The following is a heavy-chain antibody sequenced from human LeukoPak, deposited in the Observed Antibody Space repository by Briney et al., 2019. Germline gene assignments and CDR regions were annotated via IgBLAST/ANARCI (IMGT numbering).Heavy chain of an antibody. V-gene: IGHV4-61*02. D-gene: IGHD3-3*01. CDR2: IYTSGST. Sequence: ASETLSLTCTVSGGSISSGSYYWSWIRQPAGKGLEWIGRIYTSGSTNYNPSLKSRVTISVDTSKNQFSLKLSSVTAADTAVYYCAVNYDFWSGYFTAVRAEGYMDVWGKGTTVTVSS. CDR3: AVNYDFWSGYFTAVRAEGYMDV. J-gene: IGHJ6*03. CDR1: GGSISSGSYY.